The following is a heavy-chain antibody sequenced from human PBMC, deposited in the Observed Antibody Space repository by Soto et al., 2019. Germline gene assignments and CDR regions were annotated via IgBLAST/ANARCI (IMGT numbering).Heavy chain of an antibody. J-gene: IGHJ4*02. Sequence: QVQLVQSGAEVKKPGSSVKVSCLASRGTFNRYAINWVRQAPGHGLEWLGALVPQFGTPNYAQKFQDRVTIVADESTNTTSLELRGLTSDDTAVYYCARQNRDTPMVPFDVWGPGTLVTVSS. CDR2: LVPQFGTP. CDR1: RGTFNRYA. V-gene: IGHV1-69*01. D-gene: IGHD5-18*01. CDR3: ARQNRDTPMVPFDV.